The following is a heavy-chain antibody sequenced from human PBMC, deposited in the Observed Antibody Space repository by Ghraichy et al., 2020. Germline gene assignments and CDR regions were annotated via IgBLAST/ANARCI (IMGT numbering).Heavy chain of an antibody. Sequence: LSLTCAASGFTFSKYWMNWVRQAPGKGLEWVANIKQDGSEKYYVESVKGRFTISRDNAKNSLYLQMNSLRAEDTALYYCARTIGSPVVSWFDYWGQGTLVTVSS. CDR2: IKQDGSEK. V-gene: IGHV3-7*01. J-gene: IGHJ4*02. D-gene: IGHD3-3*01. CDR1: GFTFSKYW. CDR3: ARTIGSPVVSWFDY.